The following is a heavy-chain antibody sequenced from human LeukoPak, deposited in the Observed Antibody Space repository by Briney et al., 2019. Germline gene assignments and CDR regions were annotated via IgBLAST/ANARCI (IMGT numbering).Heavy chain of an antibody. CDR3: AREGRYSSSLTGWFDP. V-gene: IGHV1-18*01. Sequence: ASVKVSCKASGYTFTSYGISWVRQAPGQGLEWMGWISAYNGNTNYAQKPQGRVTMTTDTSTSTAYMELRSLRSDDTAVYYCAREGRYSSSLTGWFDPWGQGTLVTVSS. CDR2: ISAYNGNT. CDR1: GYTFTSYG. D-gene: IGHD6-13*01. J-gene: IGHJ5*02.